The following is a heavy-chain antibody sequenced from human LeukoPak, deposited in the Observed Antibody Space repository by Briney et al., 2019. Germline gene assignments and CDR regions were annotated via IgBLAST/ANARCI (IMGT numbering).Heavy chain of an antibody. CDR3: ARDPLGSSSNWFDP. V-gene: IGHV1-69*06. J-gene: IGHJ5*02. CDR2: IIPIFGTA. D-gene: IGHD7-27*01. CDR1: GGTFSSYA. Sequence: ASVKVSCKASGGTFSSYAISWARQAPGQGLEWMGGIIPIFGTANYAQKFQGRVTITADKSTSTAYMELSSLRSEDTAVYYCARDPLGSSSNWFDPWGQGTLVTVSS.